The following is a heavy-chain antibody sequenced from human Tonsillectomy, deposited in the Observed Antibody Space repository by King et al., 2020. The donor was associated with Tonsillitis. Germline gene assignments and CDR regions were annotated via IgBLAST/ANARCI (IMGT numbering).Heavy chain of an antibody. V-gene: IGHV3-30*01. Sequence: QLVQSGGGVVQPGRSLRLSCAASGFTFSYYAMHWVRQAPGKGLEWVAGISYDGSNKYYADSVKGRFTISRDNTKNPLYLQMNGLRAEGTAVYFCARGLDYSNYYDYWGQGTLVTVSS. CDR3: ARGLDYSNYYDY. CDR1: GFTFSYYA. J-gene: IGHJ4*02. CDR2: ISYDGSNK. D-gene: IGHD4-11*01.